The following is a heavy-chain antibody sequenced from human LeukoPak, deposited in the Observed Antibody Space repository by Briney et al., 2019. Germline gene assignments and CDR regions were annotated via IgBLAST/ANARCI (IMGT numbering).Heavy chain of an antibody. D-gene: IGHD3-9*01. CDR1: GGSFSGYY. J-gene: IGHJ6*04. Sequence: SETLSLTCAVYGGSFSGYYWSWIRQPPGKGLEWIGEINHSGSTNYNPSLKSRVTTSVDTSKNQFSLKLSSVTAADTAVYYCARDPLVLRYFDWFFPLKYYYGMDVWGKGTTVTVSS. CDR2: INHSGST. CDR3: ARDPLVLRYFDWFFPLKYYYGMDV. V-gene: IGHV4-34*01.